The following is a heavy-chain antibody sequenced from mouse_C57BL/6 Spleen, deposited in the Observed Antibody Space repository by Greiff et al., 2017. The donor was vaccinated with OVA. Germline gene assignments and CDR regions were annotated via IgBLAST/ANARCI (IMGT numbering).Heavy chain of an antibody. D-gene: IGHD2-5*01. CDR1: GYSITSGYY. CDR3: AREYSNNYYAMDY. CDR2: ISYDGSN. J-gene: IGHJ4*01. V-gene: IGHV3-6*01. Sequence: VQLKESGPGLVKPSQSLSLTCSVTGYSITSGYYWNWIRQFPGNKLEWMGYISYDGSNNYNPSLKNRISITRDTSKNQFFLKLNSVTTEDTATYYCAREYSNNYYAMDYWGQGTSVTVSS.